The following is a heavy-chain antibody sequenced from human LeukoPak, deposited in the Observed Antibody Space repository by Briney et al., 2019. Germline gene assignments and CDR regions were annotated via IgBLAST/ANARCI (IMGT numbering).Heavy chain of an antibody. Sequence: SETLSLTCTVSGGSISSSSYYWGWIRQPPGKGLEWIGSIYYSGSTNYNPSLKSRVTISVDTSKNQFSLKLSSVTAADTAVYYCARFPPIGFSDPHYWGQGTLVTVSS. CDR1: GGSISSSSYY. J-gene: IGHJ4*02. V-gene: IGHV4-39*07. CDR3: ARFPPIGFSDPHY. CDR2: IYYSGST.